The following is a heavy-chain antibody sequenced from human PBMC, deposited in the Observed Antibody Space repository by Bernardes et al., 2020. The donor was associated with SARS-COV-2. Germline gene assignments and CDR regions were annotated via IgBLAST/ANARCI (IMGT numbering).Heavy chain of an antibody. V-gene: IGHV3-23*01. CDR3: AKDKVSYSSDEFDI. CDR2: ISAGGKAT. J-gene: IGHJ3*02. Sequence: GGSLRLSCAASGFIFSSYCMNWVRRVPGKGLEWVSSISAGGKATYSADSVKGRFTISRDNSQNTVYLQMNSLRAEDTAKYFCAKDKVSYSSDEFDIWGQGTMVTVSS. CDR1: GFIFSSYC. D-gene: IGHD3-10*01.